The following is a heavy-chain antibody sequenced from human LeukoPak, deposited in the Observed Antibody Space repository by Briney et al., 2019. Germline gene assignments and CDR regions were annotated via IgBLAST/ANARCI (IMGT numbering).Heavy chain of an antibody. CDR2: ISGSGGST. Sequence: AGGSLRLSCAASGFTFSSYAMSWVRQAPGKGLEWVSAISGSGGSTYYADSVKGRFTISRDNSKNTLYLQMNSLRAEDTAVYYCAKDIDLWLRGPTFLGGDFDYWGQGTLVTVSS. J-gene: IGHJ4*02. CDR3: AKDIDLWLRGPTFLGGDFDY. CDR1: GFTFSSYA. V-gene: IGHV3-23*01. D-gene: IGHD5-18*01.